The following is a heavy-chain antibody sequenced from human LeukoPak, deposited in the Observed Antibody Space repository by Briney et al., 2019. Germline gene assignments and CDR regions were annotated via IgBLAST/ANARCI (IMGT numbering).Heavy chain of an antibody. D-gene: IGHD6-19*01. V-gene: IGHV4-59*01. CDR2: IYYRGST. J-gene: IGHJ6*02. CDR3: AREVAVAGSLVVGV. CDR1: GGSISSYY. Sequence: PSETLSLTCTVSGGSISSYYWSWIRQPPGKGLEWIGYIYYRGSTNYNPSLKSRVTISVDTSKNQFSLKLSSVTAADTAVYYCAREVAVAGSLVVGVWGQGTTVTVSS.